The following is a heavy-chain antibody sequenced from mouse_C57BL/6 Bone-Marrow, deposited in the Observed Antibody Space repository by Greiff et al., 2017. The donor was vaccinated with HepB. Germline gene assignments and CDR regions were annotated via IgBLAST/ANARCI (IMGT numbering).Heavy chain of an antibody. CDR3: ARRYYGSSFYFDY. Sequence: EVQVVESGGGLVKPGGSLKLSCAASGFTFSSYAMSWVRPTPAKRLEWVATISDGGSYTYYPDNVKGRFTISRDNAKNNLDLQMSHLKSEDTAMYYCARRYYGSSFYFDYWGQGTTLTVSS. CDR2: ISDGGSYT. V-gene: IGHV5-4*01. J-gene: IGHJ2*01. CDR1: GFTFSSYA. D-gene: IGHD1-1*01.